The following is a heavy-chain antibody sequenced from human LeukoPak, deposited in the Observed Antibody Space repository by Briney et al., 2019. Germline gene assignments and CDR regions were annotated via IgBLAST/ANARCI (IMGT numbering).Heavy chain of an antibody. V-gene: IGHV5-51*01. CDR2: IYPGDSDT. J-gene: IGHJ4*02. D-gene: IGHD6-19*01. CDR3: ARVSGWYKGYFDY. Sequence: GESLKISCKGSGYSFTTYWIGWVRRLPGKGLEWMGIIYPGDSDTRYSPSFQGQVTISADKSISTAYLQWSSLKASDTAMYYCARVSGWYKGYFDYWGQGTLVTVSS. CDR1: GYSFTTYW.